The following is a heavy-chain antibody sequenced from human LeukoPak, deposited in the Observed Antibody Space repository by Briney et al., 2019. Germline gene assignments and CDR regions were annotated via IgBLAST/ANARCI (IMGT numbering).Heavy chain of an antibody. Sequence: SETLSLTCSVSGGSISSSSYYWGWIRQPPGTGLEWIGSIYYSGSTYYNPSLKSRVTISVDTSKNQFSLKLSSVTAADTAVCYCASPYSSSFLGEVYWGQGTLVTVSS. V-gene: IGHV4-39*01. CDR2: IYYSGST. J-gene: IGHJ4*02. CDR3: ASPYSSSFLGEVY. D-gene: IGHD6-6*01. CDR1: GGSISSSSYY.